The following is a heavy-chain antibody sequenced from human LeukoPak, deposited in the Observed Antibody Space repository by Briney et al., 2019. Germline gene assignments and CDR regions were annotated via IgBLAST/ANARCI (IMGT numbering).Heavy chain of an antibody. Sequence: SETLSLTCTVSGGSMSSYYWTWIRQPAGKRLEWIGRIYSSENTNYNPSLKSRVTMSVDTSKSQFSLKLSSVTAADTAVYYCARDRYGSNWFDPWGQGTLVTVSS. CDR2: IYSSENT. V-gene: IGHV4-4*07. D-gene: IGHD2-15*01. CDR1: GGSMSSYY. J-gene: IGHJ5*02. CDR3: ARDRYGSNWFDP.